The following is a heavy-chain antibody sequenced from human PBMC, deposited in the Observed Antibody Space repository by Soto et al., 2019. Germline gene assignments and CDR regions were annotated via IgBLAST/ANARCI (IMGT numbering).Heavy chain of an antibody. CDR2: IYYSGST. J-gene: IGHJ5*02. D-gene: IGHD6-13*01. Sequence: PSETLSLTCTVSGGSISSSSYYWGWIRQPPGKGLEWIGSIYYSGSTYYNPSLKSRVTISVDTSKNQFSLTLRSVTAADTAVDYCARQGGASSSWLNWFDPWGQGTLVTV. V-gene: IGHV4-39*01. CDR3: ARQGGASSSWLNWFDP. CDR1: GGSISSSSYY.